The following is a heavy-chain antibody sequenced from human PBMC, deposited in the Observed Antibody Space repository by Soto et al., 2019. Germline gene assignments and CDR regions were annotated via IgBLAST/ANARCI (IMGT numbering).Heavy chain of an antibody. CDR1: GGPVSGDDLY. D-gene: IGHD3-22*01. Sequence: HLQETGPGLVKPSQTLSLTCVVSGGPVSGDDLYWSWIRHLPGKGLEWIANVYHTGTTYYNPSLKSRVSMSVDTSQNQFSLILASVTAADTAVYYCARALVTDYNSRDYHYYFAMDVWGQGISVTDSS. CDR3: ARALVTDYNSRDYHYYFAMDV. V-gene: IGHV4-31*02. CDR2: VYHTGTT. J-gene: IGHJ6*02.